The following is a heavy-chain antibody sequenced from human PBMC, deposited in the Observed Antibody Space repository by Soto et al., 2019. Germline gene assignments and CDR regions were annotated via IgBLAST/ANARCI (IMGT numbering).Heavy chain of an antibody. CDR1: GYSFTSYG. V-gene: IGHV1-18*01. CDR3: ARDWSREMYILADY. D-gene: IGHD1-20*01. CDR2: ISTYNTDT. J-gene: IGHJ4*02. Sequence: QVHLVQSGAEVKKPGASVKVSCKASGYSFTSYGISWVRQAPGQGLEWMGWISTYNTDTNYAQKFQGRVTMSTDTSTNTDYMEVRSLTADDTAVYYCARDWSREMYILADYWGQGTLVTVSS.